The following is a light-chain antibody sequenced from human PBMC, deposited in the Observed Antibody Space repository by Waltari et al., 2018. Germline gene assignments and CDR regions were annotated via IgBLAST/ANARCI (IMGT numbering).Light chain of an antibody. CDR3: SSYTRTNNPFV. J-gene: IGLJ1*01. CDR2: EDN. CDR1: RSHVGSFDL. Sequence: QSCLTPPASGSGSPGPASTVSFPGTRSHVGSFDLVPSYHHHPGKAPKVIIYEDNNRPSGVSSRFSASKSGNTASLTISGLQAEDEADYYCSSYTRTNNPFVFGTGTKVTVL. V-gene: IGLV2-14*01.